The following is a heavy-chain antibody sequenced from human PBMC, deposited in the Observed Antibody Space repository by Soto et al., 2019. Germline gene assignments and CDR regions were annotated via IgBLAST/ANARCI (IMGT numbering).Heavy chain of an antibody. J-gene: IGHJ5*02. V-gene: IGHV4-59*08. D-gene: IGHD6-6*01. CDR1: GGSISSYY. Sequence: SETLSLTCTVSGGSISSYYWSWIRQPPGKGLEWIGYIYYSGSTNYNPFLKSRVTISVDTSKNQFSLKLSSVTAADTAVYYCARLVRDSSSSPPFDPWGQGTLVTVSS. CDR3: ARLVRDSSSSPPFDP. CDR2: IYYSGST.